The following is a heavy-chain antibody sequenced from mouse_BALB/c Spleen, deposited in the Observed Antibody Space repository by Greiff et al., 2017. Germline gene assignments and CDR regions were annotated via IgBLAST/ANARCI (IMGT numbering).Heavy chain of an antibody. Sequence: DVQLQESGPGLVKPSQSLSLTCTVTGYSITSDYAWNWIRQFPGNKLEWMGYISYSGSTSYNPSLKSRISITRDTSKNQFFLQLNSVTTEDTATYYCARWMGFITTVPYAMDYWGQGTSVTVSA. D-gene: IGHD1-1*01. CDR2: ISYSGST. J-gene: IGHJ4*01. CDR1: GYSITSDYA. CDR3: ARWMGFITTVPYAMDY. V-gene: IGHV3-2*02.